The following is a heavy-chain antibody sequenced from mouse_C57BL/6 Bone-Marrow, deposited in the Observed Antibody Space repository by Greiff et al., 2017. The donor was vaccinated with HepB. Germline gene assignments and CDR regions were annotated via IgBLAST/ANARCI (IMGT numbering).Heavy chain of an antibody. Sequence: VMLVESGPGLVQPSQSLSITCTVSGFSLTSYGVHWVRQSPGKGLEWLGVIWSGGSTDYNAAFISRLSISKDNSKSQVFFKMNSLQADDTAIYYCARGGYYYYFDYWGQGTTLTVSS. CDR2: IWSGGST. D-gene: IGHD3-2*02. CDR1: GFSLTSYG. V-gene: IGHV2-2*01. J-gene: IGHJ2*01. CDR3: ARGGYYYYFDY.